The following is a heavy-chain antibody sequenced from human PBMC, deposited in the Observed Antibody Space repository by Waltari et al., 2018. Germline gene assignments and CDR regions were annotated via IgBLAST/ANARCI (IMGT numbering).Heavy chain of an antibody. CDR2: VYHVGYT. CDR3: ARSRSGYTFFDY. J-gene: IGHJ4*02. D-gene: IGHD3-3*01. CDR1: GDSFSDHYW. Sequence: QVQLQESGPGLVEPSGTLSLTCAVSGDSFSDHYWGDWVRQSPGQGLEWIGQVYHVGYTNYNPSLKSRLTMSIDKSKNQFSLRLTSVTAADTGVYYCARSRSGYTFFDYWGQGVMVTVSS. V-gene: IGHV4-4*02.